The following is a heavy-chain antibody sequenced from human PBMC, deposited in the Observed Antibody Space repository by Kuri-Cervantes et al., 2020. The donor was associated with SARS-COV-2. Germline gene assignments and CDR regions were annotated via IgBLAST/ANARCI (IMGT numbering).Heavy chain of an antibody. Sequence: LSLTCAASGFTFSSYSMNWVRQAPGKGLEWVSYISSSSSTIYYADSVKGRFTISRDNARNSLYLQMNSLTDDDAAVYYCAGSGSLDYWGQGTLVTVSS. V-gene: IGHV3-48*02. J-gene: IGHJ4*02. CDR1: GFTFSSYS. CDR3: AGSGSLDY. D-gene: IGHD1-26*01. CDR2: ISSSSSTI.